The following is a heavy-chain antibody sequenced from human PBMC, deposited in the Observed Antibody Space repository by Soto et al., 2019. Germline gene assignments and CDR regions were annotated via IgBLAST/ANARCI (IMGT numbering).Heavy chain of an antibody. Sequence: ESGGGLAQPGGSLRLSCAASGLTFSSYWMTWVRQAPGKGLERVANIKQDGSEKYYVDSVKGRFTISRDNAKNSLYLQMNNLRVEDTAVYYCARGEAIGDDPWGHGTLVTVSS. V-gene: IGHV3-7*01. CDR3: ARGEAIGDDP. CDR1: GLTFSSYW. J-gene: IGHJ5*02. D-gene: IGHD3-10*01. CDR2: IKQDGSEK.